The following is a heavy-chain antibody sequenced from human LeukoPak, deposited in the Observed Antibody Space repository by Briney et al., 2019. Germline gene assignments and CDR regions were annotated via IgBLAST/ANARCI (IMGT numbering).Heavy chain of an antibody. CDR3: ARSRTGLLDLDY. V-gene: IGHV3-48*03. D-gene: IGHD1-1*01. Sequence: PGGSLRLSCAASGFTFSSYEMNWVRQAPGKGLEWVSYISSSGSTIYYADSVKGRFTISRDNAKNSLYLQMNSLRAEDTAVYYCARSRTGLLDLDYWGQGNLGTVSS. CDR2: ISSSGSTI. J-gene: IGHJ4*02. CDR1: GFTFSSYE.